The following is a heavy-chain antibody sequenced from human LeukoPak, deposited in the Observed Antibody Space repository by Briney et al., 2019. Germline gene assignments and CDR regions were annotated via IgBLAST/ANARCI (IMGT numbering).Heavy chain of an antibody. CDR1: GASIGTYY. V-gene: IGHV4-59*01. CDR3: ARGQYDVLTRSYYFNY. CDR2: VCNSGST. J-gene: IGHJ4*02. Sequence: SETLSLTCTVSGASIGTYYWSWIRQPPGKGLEWIGYVCNSGSTNYNPSLKSRVTRTVDTTKNQFSLNLNSVTAADTAIYYCARGQYDVLTRSYYFNYWGQGILVTVSS. D-gene: IGHD3-9*01.